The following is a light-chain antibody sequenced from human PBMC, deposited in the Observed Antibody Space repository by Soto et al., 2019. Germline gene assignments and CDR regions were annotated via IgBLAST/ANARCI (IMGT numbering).Light chain of an antibody. CDR3: AVWDDRLNGPV. CDR1: TSNLGSNS. J-gene: IGLJ3*02. CDR2: SNN. Sequence: QAVVTQPPSASGTPGQRVSIFGFGRTSNLGSNSVNWYQHLPGTAPKLLISSNNQRPSGVPDRFSGSKSGTSASLAISGLQSEDEADYYCAVWDDRLNGPVFGGGTKVTVL. V-gene: IGLV1-44*01.